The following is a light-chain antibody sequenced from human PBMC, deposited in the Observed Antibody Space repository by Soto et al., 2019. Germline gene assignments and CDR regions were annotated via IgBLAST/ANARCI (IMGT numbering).Light chain of an antibody. CDR2: EVS. J-gene: IGLJ1*01. CDR1: SSDVGGYNY. CDR3: SSYAGSNICYG. V-gene: IGLV2-8*01. Sequence: QSVLTQPPSASGSPGQSVTISCTGTSSDVGGYNYVSWYQQHPGKAPKLMIYEVSKRPSGVPDRFSGSKSGNTASLTVAGLQAEDEAEYYCSSYAGSNICYGLGTGAKLTVL.